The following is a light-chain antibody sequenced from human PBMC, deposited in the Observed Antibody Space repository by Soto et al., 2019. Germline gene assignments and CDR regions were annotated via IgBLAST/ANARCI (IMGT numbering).Light chain of an antibody. CDR3: QQYGDLSRT. J-gene: IGKJ2*01. CDR2: KAS. Sequence: DIQMTQSPSTLSASVGDRVTITCRASQSISTWLAWYQQKPGKAPKLLIYKASSLESGVPPRFSGSGSETEFTLTISSLQPEDFATYYYQQYGDLSRTFGQGTKLEIK. V-gene: IGKV1-5*03. CDR1: QSISTW.